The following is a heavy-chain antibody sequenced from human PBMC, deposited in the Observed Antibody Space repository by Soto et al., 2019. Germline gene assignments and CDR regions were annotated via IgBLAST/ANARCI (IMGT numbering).Heavy chain of an antibody. CDR1: GGSISSSSYY. J-gene: IGHJ4*02. CDR3: ARLEYSSGWGFDY. V-gene: IGHV4-39*01. Sequence: QLQLQESGPGLVKPSETLSLTCTVSGGSISSSSYYWGWIRQPPGKGLEWIGSIYYSGSTYYNPSLKSRVTISVDTSKNQFSLKLSSVPAADTAVYYCARLEYSSGWGFDYWGQGTLVTVSS. CDR2: IYYSGST. D-gene: IGHD6-19*01.